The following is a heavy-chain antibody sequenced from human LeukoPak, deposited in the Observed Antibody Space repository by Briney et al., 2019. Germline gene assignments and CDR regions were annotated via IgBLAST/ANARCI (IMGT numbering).Heavy chain of an antibody. CDR3: ARHSGGDGYNYGDFGY. CDR2: IYPGDSDT. V-gene: IGHV5-51*01. J-gene: IGHJ4*02. CDR1: GYSFTSYW. D-gene: IGHD5-24*01. Sequence: GESLKISCKGSGYSFTSYWIGWVRQMPGKGLEWMGIIYPGDSDTRYSPSFQGQVTISADKSISTAYLQWSSLKASDTAMYYCARHSGGDGYNYGDFGYWGQGTLVTVSS.